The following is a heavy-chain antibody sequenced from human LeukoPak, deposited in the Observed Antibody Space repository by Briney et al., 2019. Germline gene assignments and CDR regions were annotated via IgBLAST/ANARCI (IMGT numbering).Heavy chain of an antibody. CDR3: ATLVSTRYYFDY. CDR2: IYHSGIT. Sequence: SETLTLTCAVYGGSFNGYSWSWIRQPPGKGLEWIGNIYHSGITYYNHFNSSLKSRVTISIDTSKNQFSLRLTSVTAADTAVYFCATLVSTRYYFDYWGQGTLVTVSS. V-gene: IGHV4-34*01. CDR1: GGSFNGYS. J-gene: IGHJ4*02. D-gene: IGHD5/OR15-5a*01.